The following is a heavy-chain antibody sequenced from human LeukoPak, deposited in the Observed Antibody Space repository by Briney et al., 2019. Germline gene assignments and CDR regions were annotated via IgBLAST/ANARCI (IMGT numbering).Heavy chain of an antibody. D-gene: IGHD4-17*01. V-gene: IGHV4-34*01. Sequence: SETLSLTCAVYGGSFSGYYWSWIRQPPGKGLEWIGEINHSGSTNYNPSLKSRVTISVDTSKNQFSLKPSSVTAADTAVYYCARGRVVSDYGYGYWGQGTLVTVSS. CDR2: INHSGST. J-gene: IGHJ4*02. CDR3: ARGRVVSDYGYGY. CDR1: GGSFSGYY.